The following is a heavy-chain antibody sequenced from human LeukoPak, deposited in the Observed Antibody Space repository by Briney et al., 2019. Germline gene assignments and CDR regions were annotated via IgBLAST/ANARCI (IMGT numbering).Heavy chain of an antibody. V-gene: IGHV4-59*08. CDR1: GGSISSYY. CDR2: IYYSGST. D-gene: IGHD4-23*01. Sequence: SETLSLTCTVSGGSISSYYWSWIRQPPGKGLEWIGYIYYSGSTNYNPSLKSRVTISVDTSKNQFSLKLSSVTAADTAVYYCARHVPSGGHNDIWGRGTMVTVSS. J-gene: IGHJ3*02. CDR3: ARHVPSGGHNDI.